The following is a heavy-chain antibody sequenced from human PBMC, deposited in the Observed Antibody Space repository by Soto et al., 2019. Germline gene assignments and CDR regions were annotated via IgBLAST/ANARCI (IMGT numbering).Heavy chain of an antibody. V-gene: IGHV5-51*01. CDR1: GYNFTNYW. D-gene: IGHD6-6*01. Sequence: PGESLKISCQGSGYNFTNYWIGWVRQMPGKGLEWMGIIYPGDSDVRYSPSFQGQVTISADKSISTAYLQWTSLKASDTALYYCARTRSFTLGFYYDGMDVWGQGTTVTVSS. J-gene: IGHJ6*02. CDR3: ARTRSFTLGFYYDGMDV. CDR2: IYPGDSDV.